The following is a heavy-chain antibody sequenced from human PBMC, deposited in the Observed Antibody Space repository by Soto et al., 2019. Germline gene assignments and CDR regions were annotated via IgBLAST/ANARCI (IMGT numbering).Heavy chain of an antibody. CDR1: GFTFSSYS. V-gene: IGHV3-21*04. Sequence: GGSLRLSCAASGFTFSSYSMNWVRQAPGKGLEWVSSISSSSSYIYYADSVKGRFTISRDNAKNSLYLQMNSLRAEDTAVYYCANVLGTSFVVVNPRYYYYYMDVWGKGTTVTVSS. CDR3: ANVLGTSFVVVNPRYYYYYMDV. D-gene: IGHD3-3*01. CDR2: ISSSSSYI. J-gene: IGHJ6*03.